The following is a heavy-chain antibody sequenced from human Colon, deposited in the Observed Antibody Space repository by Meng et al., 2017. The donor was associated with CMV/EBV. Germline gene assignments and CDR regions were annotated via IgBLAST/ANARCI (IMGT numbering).Heavy chain of an antibody. D-gene: IGHD2-8*02. V-gene: IGHV1-18*01. Sequence: ASVKVSCKASGYTFHDYAISWVRQAPGQGLEWMGWINPYNGNTNYAQRLQDRVTMTADTSSSTAYMELRSLRSDDTAVYYCAKCLLCTATTCPYNWFDPWGQGTLVTVSS. CDR2: INPYNGNT. CDR1: GYTFHDYA. CDR3: AKCLLCTATTCPYNWFDP. J-gene: IGHJ5*02.